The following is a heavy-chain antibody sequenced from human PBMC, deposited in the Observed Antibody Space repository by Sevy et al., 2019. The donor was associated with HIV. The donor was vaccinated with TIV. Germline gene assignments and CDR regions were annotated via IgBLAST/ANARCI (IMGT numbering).Heavy chain of an antibody. V-gene: IGHV3-15*01. D-gene: IGHD3-3*01. CDR2: IISKTDGGST. CDR1: EFIFTNAW. J-gene: IGHJ6*02. Sequence: GGSLRLSCAASEFIFTNAWMSWVRQAPGKGLEWVGRIISKTDGGSTNYAAPAKGRFTISRDDSKNTLILEMNSLKTEDTAVYYCTTVVKNDFWNGHVNYYGLDVWGQGTTVTVSS. CDR3: TTVVKNDFWNGHVNYYGLDV.